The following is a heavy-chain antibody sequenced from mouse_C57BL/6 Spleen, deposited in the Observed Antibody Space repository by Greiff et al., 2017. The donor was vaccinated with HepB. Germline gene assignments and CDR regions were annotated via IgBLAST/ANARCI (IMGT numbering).Heavy chain of an antibody. Sequence: VKLQESGAELVRPGASVTLSCKASGYTFTDYEMHWVKQTPVHGLEWIGAIDPETGGTAYNQKFKGKAILTADKSSITAYMELSSLTSEDSAVYYCTSYGRSYGAYWGQVTLVTVSA. CDR1: GYTFTDYE. V-gene: IGHV1-15*01. CDR3: TSYGRSYGAY. J-gene: IGHJ3*01. CDR2: IDPETGGT. D-gene: IGHD1-1*01.